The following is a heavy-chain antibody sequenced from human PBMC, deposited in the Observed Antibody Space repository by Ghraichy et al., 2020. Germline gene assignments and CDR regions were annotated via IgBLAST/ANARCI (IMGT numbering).Heavy chain of an antibody. J-gene: IGHJ3*02. D-gene: IGHD3-10*01. CDR2: IYYSGST. CDR3: ASIHSMVRGFDAFDI. V-gene: IGHV4-31*02. Sequence: SQTLSLTCIVSGGSISSGGYYWSWIRQHPGKGLEWIGYIYYSGSTYYNPSLKSRVTISVDTSKNQFSLKLSSVTAADTAVYYCASIHSMVRGFDAFDIWGQGTMVTVST. CDR1: GGSISSGGYY.